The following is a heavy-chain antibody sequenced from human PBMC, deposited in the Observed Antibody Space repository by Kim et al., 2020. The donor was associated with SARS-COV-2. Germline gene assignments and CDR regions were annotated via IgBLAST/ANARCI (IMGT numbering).Heavy chain of an antibody. V-gene: IGHV1-69*13. J-gene: IGHJ5*02. CDR1: GGTFSSYA. CDR3: ARSHIAAAGHNWFDP. CDR2: IIPIFGTA. Sequence: SVKVSCKASGGTFSSYAISWVRQAPGQGLEWMGGIIPIFGTANYAQKFQGRVTITADESTSTAYMELSSLRSEDTAVYYCARSHIAAAGHNWFDPWGQGTLVTVSS. D-gene: IGHD6-13*01.